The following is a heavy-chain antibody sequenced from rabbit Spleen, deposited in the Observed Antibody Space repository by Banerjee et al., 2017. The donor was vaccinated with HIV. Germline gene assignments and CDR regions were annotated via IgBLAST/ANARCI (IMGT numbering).Heavy chain of an antibody. J-gene: IGHJ4*01. V-gene: IGHV1S45*01. CDR2: VYIGSGRT. Sequence: QEQLVESGGGLVQPEGSLTLTCTASGFSFSSRNFMCWVRQAPGKGLEWMVCVYIGSGRTEYASWAKGRFAIAKTSSTTVTLQTASLTTADTATYFCARVTDNTYINLWGPGTLVTVS. CDR1: GFSFSSRNF. D-gene: IGHD1-1*01. CDR3: ARVTDNTYINL.